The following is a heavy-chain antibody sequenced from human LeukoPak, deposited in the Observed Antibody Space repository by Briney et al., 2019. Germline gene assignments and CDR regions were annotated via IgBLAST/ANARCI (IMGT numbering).Heavy chain of an antibody. D-gene: IGHD4-23*01. V-gene: IGHV3-33*01. CDR3: ARDRTTVVTPEYYFDY. J-gene: IGHJ4*02. CDR1: GFTFSSYG. Sequence: GGSLRLSCAVSGFTFSSYGMHWVRQAPGKGLEWVAVIWYDGSNKYYADSVKGRFTISRDNSKNTLYLQMNSLRAEDTAVYYCARDRTTVVTPEYYFDYWGQGTLVAVSS. CDR2: IWYDGSNK.